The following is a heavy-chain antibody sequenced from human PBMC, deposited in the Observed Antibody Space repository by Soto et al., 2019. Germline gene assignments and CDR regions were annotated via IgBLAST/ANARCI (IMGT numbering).Heavy chain of an antibody. CDR3: ASTYYDSFIDS. D-gene: IGHD3-22*01. J-gene: IGHJ3*02. CDR1: GYSFTSYW. V-gene: IGHV5-51*01. CDR2: IYPGDSDT. Sequence: GESLKISCKGSGYSFTSYWIGWVRQMPGKGLEWMGIIYPGDSDTRYSPSFQGQVTISADKSISTAYLQWSRLKASDTAMYSCASTYYDSFIDSWGQGTRVTVSS.